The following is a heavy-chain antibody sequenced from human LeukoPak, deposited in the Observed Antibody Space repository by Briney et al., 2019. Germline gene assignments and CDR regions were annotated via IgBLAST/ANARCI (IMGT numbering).Heavy chain of an antibody. CDR3: ARDFYYGSGRFDY. J-gene: IGHJ4*02. Sequence: GGSPRLSCAASGFTFSNYEMNWVRQAPGKGLEWVSYISSGGSTIYYADSVKGRFTISRDNAKNSLYLQMNSLRAEDTAIYYCARDFYYGSGRFDYWGQGTLVTVSS. CDR1: GFTFSNYE. CDR2: ISSGGSTI. V-gene: IGHV3-48*03. D-gene: IGHD3-10*01.